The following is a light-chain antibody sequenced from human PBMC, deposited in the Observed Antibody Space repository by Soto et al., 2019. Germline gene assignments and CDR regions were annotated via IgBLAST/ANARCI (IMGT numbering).Light chain of an antibody. V-gene: IGKV3-11*01. Sequence: EVVLTQSPDALSLSPGERATVSCRAVQGVSAYLAWYQQRPGQAPRLLIYDVSNRAPGIPDRFSGGGSGTDFTLSISSLQPEDSATYYCLSRFDWPTFGGGATLEIK. CDR3: LSRFDWPT. CDR1: QGVSAY. J-gene: IGKJ4*01. CDR2: DVS.